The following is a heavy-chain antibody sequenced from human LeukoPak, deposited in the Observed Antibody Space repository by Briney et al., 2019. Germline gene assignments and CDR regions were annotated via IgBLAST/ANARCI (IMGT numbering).Heavy chain of an antibody. CDR1: GFTFSSYG. V-gene: IGHV3-30*18. CDR3: VKDQAGGDGYNLGDY. Sequence: GGSLRLSCAASGFTFSSYGMHWVRQAPGKGLEWVAVISYDGSNKYYADSVKGRFTISRDNSKNTLYLQMNSLRAEDTAVYYCVKDQAGGDGYNLGDYWGQGTLVTVSS. CDR2: ISYDGSNK. J-gene: IGHJ4*02. D-gene: IGHD5-24*01.